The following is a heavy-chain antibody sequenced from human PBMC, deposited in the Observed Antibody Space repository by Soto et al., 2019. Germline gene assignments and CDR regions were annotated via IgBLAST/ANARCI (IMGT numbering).Heavy chain of an antibody. CDR3: AHTDYHMEHGRLPLDN. V-gene: IGHV2-5*02. D-gene: IGHD3-9*01. J-gene: IGHJ3*02. Sequence: QINLKESGPTRVKPTQTLTLTCTFSGFSLSDDGMGVGWIRQPPGKALEWLGNIYWDDDTRYNPSLGGRLTISKDTSKNQVVLTLTNMDPVDTATYYCAHTDYHMEHGRLPLDNWGQGTAVTVSS. CDR2: IYWDDDT. CDR1: GFSLSDDGMG.